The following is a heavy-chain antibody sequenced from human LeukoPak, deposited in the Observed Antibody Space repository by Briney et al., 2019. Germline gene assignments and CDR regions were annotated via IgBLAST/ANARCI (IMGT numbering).Heavy chain of an antibody. V-gene: IGHV1-2*02. CDR3: ARPGTVRGVTNDAFDI. CDR1: GYSFTYYY. CDR2: MNTIRGCT. Sequence: ASVKVSFKPSGYSFTYYYVHSVGQSPGGGLEWLGWMNTIRGCTNYVQKYQAGVTKTRDTSITTPNIHLSKLRYDEPAVYYCARPGTVRGVTNDAFDIWGQGPMVTVPS. J-gene: IGHJ3*02. D-gene: IGHD3-10*01.